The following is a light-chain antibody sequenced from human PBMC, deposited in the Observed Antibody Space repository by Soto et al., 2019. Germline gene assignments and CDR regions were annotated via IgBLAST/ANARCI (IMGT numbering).Light chain of an antibody. CDR2: GAS. V-gene: IGKV3-20*01. J-gene: IGKJ1*01. Sequence: EIVLTQSPGTLSLSPGERATLSCRASQSVIISYLAWYQQKLGQAPRFLFYGASSRATGFPDMFSGIGFGTDFTLTFSRLEPEDFAVYYCQQYGSSPPGGTFGQGTKVDIK. CDR1: QSVIISY. CDR3: QQYGSSPPGGT.